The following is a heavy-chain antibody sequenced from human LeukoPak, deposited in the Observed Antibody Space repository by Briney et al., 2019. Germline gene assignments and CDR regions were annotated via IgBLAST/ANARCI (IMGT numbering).Heavy chain of an antibody. Sequence: GTSLRLSCAASGFTFSSYSMNWVRQAPGKGLEWVSSISSSSSYIYYADSVKGRFTIPRDNAKNSLYLQMNSLRAEDTAVYYCARLVSGLSVVTPLDAFDIWGQGTMVTVSS. CDR2: ISSSSSYI. CDR3: ARLVSGLSVVTPLDAFDI. J-gene: IGHJ3*02. V-gene: IGHV3-21*01. CDR1: GFTFSSYS. D-gene: IGHD4-23*01.